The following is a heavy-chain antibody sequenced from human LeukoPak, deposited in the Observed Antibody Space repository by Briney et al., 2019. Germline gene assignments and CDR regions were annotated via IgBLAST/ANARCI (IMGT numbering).Heavy chain of an antibody. V-gene: IGHV3-15*01. CDR2: IKSKTDGETT. CDR1: GLTFTNAW. D-gene: IGHD1-26*01. J-gene: IGHJ3*02. CDR3: ITDPGEWEPI. Sequence: GGSLRPSCATSGLTFTNAWMSWVRQAPGKGLEWVGRIKSKTDGETTDYAAPVKGRFTISRDDSKNTLYLQMNRLKTEDTAVYYCITDPGEWEPIWGQGTMVTVSS.